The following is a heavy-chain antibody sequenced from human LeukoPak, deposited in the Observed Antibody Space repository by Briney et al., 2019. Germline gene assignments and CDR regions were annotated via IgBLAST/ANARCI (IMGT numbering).Heavy chain of an antibody. J-gene: IGHJ6*02. CDR3: ARPYYDILTGRYYYGMDV. CDR2: ISSSSSTI. CDR1: GFTFSSYS. V-gene: IGHV3-48*01. Sequence: PGGSLRLSCAASGFTFSSYSMNWVRQAPGKGLEWVSYISSSSSTIYYADSVKGRFTISRDNAKNSLYLQMNSLRAEDTAVYYCARPYYDILTGRYYYGMDVWGQGTTVTVSS. D-gene: IGHD3-9*01.